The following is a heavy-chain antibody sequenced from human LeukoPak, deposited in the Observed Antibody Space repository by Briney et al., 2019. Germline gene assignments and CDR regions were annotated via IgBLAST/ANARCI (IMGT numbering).Heavy chain of an antibody. J-gene: IGHJ4*02. Sequence: GGSVKVSCKASGYTFTSYYMHWVRQAPGQGLEWMGIINPSGGSTSYAQKFQGRVTMTRDTSTSTVYMELSSLRSEDTAVYYCGKEEQRVITPGLDYWGQGTLVTVSS. CDR1: GYTFTSYY. CDR2: INPSGGST. CDR3: GKEEQRVITPGLDY. V-gene: IGHV1-46*01. D-gene: IGHD4-23*01.